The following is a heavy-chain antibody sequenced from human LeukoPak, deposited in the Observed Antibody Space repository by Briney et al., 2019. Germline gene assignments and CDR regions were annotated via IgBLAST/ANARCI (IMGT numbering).Heavy chain of an antibody. J-gene: IGHJ4*02. D-gene: IGHD5-18*01. CDR1: GGSFSGYY. CDR3: ARGRGYSYGLAVYSDY. V-gene: IGHV4-34*01. CDR2: INHSGST. Sequence: SETLSLTCAVYGGSFSGYYWSWIRQPPGKGLEWIGEINHSGSTNYNPSLKSRVTISVDTSKNQFSLKLSSVTAADTAVYYCARGRGYSYGLAVYSDYWGQGTLVTVSS.